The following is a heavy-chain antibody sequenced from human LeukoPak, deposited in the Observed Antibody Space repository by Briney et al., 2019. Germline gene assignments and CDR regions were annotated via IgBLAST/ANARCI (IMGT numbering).Heavy chain of an antibody. CDR3: AKGTLIAAAGDYNYGMDV. Sequence: GGSLRLSCAASGFTFDDYAMHWVRQAPGKGLEWVSGISWNSGSISYADSVKGRFTISRDNAKNSLYLQMNSLRAEDTALYYCAKGTLIAAAGDYNYGMDVWGQGTTVTVSS. J-gene: IGHJ6*02. D-gene: IGHD6-13*01. CDR2: ISWNSGSI. V-gene: IGHV3-9*01. CDR1: GFTFDDYA.